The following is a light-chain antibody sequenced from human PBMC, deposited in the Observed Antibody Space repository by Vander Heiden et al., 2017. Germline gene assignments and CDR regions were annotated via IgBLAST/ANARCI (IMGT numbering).Light chain of an antibody. J-gene: IGKJ2*03. CDR3: QQRDSTPYS. CDR2: AAS. Sequence: DIQMTQSPSSLSASVGDRVTITCRASQSISSYLNWYQQKPGKAPKLLIYAASSLQSGVPSRFSGSGSGTDFTLTMSRLQPEDFATYYCQQRDSTPYSFGQETKLGIK. CDR1: QSISSY. V-gene: IGKV1-39*01.